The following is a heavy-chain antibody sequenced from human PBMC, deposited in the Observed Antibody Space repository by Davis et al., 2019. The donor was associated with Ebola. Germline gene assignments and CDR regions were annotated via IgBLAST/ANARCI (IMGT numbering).Heavy chain of an antibody. J-gene: IGHJ5*02. CDR2: ISGSGGST. V-gene: IGHV3-23*01. CDR1: VITFSSYA. D-gene: IGHD4/OR15-4a*01. Sequence: GESLKISCTDSVITFSSYAMTWVRQAPGKGLEWVSAISGSGGSTYYADAVKGRFTISRDNSKSTLYLQMNSLRPEDTASYYCAIDADFGEYGWFDPWGQGTLVTVSS. CDR3: AIDADFGEYGWFDP.